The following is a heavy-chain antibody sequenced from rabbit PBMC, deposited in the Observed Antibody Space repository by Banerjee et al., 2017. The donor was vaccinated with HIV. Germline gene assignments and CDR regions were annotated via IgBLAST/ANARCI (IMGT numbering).Heavy chain of an antibody. CDR3: AGDRDTGSVYYFDL. CDR2: IYAGSSGST. J-gene: IGHJ4*01. Sequence: QEQLEESGGDLVKPGASLTLTCTASGLDFSSSYWICWVRQAPGKGLEWIACIYAGSSGSTQYANWATGRFTTSKTSSTTVTLQMTSLTDADTATYFCAGDRDTGSVYYFDLWGQGTLVTVS. CDR1: GLDFSSSYW. D-gene: IGHD8-1*01. V-gene: IGHV1S45*01.